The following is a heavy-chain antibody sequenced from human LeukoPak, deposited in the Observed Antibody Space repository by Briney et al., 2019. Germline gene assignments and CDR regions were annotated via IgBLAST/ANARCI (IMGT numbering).Heavy chain of an antibody. V-gene: IGHV4-39*01. Sequence: SETLSLTCTVSGGSISSSSYCWGWVRQPPGKGLEWIGSVDYSGSTYQNPCLKSRATISVDTSKNPFSLTLSSVTAADTAVYYCARHLAENGGSSWSRYYYMDVWGKGTTVTVSS. J-gene: IGHJ6*03. CDR3: ARHLAENGGSSWSRYYYMDV. CDR2: VDYSGST. D-gene: IGHD6-13*01. CDR1: GGSISSSSYC.